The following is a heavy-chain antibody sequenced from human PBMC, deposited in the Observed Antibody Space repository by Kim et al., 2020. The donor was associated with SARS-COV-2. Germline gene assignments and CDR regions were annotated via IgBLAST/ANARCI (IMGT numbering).Heavy chain of an antibody. V-gene: IGHV3-23*01. CDR2: ST. D-gene: IGHD3-10*01. Sequence: STYYADSVKGRFTISRDNSKNTLYLQMNSLRAEDTAVYYCARSSSGSYGYWGQGALVTVSS. J-gene: IGHJ4*02. CDR3: ARSSSGSYGY.